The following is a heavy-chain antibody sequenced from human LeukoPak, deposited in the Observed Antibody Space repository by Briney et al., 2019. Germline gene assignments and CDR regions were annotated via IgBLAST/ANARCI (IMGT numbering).Heavy chain of an antibody. D-gene: IGHD5/OR15-5a*01. Sequence: GGSLRLSCAASGFTFRSYAMSWVRQAPGKGLEWVSAITGSGGTYYADSVKGRFTVSRDNAKNTLYLQMNSPSAEDTAVYYCAKRLPHHFDYWGQGTLVTFSS. V-gene: IGHV3-23*01. CDR3: AKRLPHHFDY. CDR2: ITGSGGT. J-gene: IGHJ4*02. CDR1: GFTFRSYA.